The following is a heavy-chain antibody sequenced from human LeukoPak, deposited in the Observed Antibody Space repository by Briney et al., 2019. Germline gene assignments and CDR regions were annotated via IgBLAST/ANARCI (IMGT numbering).Heavy chain of an antibody. CDR1: GFTFSSYS. CDR2: ISYDGSNK. CDR3: AKDRDYYDSSRLNGMDV. V-gene: IGHV3-30*18. J-gene: IGHJ6*02. D-gene: IGHD3-22*01. Sequence: GGSLRLSCAASGFTFSSYSMHWVRQAPGKGLEWVAVISYDGSNKYYADSVKGRFSISRDNSKNTVYLQMNSLRAEDTAVYYCAKDRDYYDSSRLNGMDVWGQGTTVTVSS.